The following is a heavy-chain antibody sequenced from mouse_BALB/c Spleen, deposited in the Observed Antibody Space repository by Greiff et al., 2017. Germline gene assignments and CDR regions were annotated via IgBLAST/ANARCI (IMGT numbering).Heavy chain of an antibody. J-gene: IGHJ4*01. Sequence: EVQLVESGGGLVQPGGSRKLSCAASGFTFSSFGMHWVRQAPEKGLEWVAYISSGSSTIYYADTVKGRFTISRDNPKNTLFLKMTSLRSEDTSMYYCGRSYDPYYYAMDYWGQGTSVTVSS. CDR2: ISSGSSTI. D-gene: IGHD2-14*01. CDR3: GRSYDPYYYAMDY. V-gene: IGHV5-17*02. CDR1: GFTFSSFG.